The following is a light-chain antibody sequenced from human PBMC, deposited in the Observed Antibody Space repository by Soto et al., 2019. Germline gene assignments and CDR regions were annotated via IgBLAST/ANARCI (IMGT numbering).Light chain of an antibody. V-gene: IGKV3-20*01. CDR1: QSVSSSY. CDR3: HQRQSWPRT. CDR2: GAS. J-gene: IGKJ1*01. Sequence: EIVLTQSPGXLSLSPGERATLSCRASQSVSSSYLAWYQQKPGQAPRLLIYGASNRATGIPDRFSGSGSGTDFTLTISDVQPEDFGLYYCHQRQSWPRTFGQGTKVDI.